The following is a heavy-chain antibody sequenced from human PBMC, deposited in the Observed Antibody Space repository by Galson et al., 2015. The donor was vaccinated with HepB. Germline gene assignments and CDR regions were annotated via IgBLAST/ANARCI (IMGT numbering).Heavy chain of an antibody. CDR2: ISAYNGNT. Sequence: SVKVSCKASGYTFTSYGISWVRQAPGQGLEWMGWISAYNGNTNYAQKLQGRVTMTTDTSTSTAYMELRSLRSDDTAVYYCARGGGYCSGGSCYSLDWFDPWGQGTLVTVSS. CDR3: ARGGGYCSGGSCYSLDWFDP. J-gene: IGHJ5*02. D-gene: IGHD2-15*01. V-gene: IGHV1-18*01. CDR1: GYTFTSYG.